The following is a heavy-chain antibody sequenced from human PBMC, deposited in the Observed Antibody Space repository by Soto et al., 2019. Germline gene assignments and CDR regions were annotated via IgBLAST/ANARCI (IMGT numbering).Heavy chain of an antibody. D-gene: IGHD6-19*01. V-gene: IGHV3-72*01. Sequence: EVQLVESGGGLVQPGGSLRLSCAASGLIFSDYHMDWVRQAPGKGVEWVGRIRRKANSYTTEYAACVKGRFTISRDDSKNSLYLQMNSLKSEDTAVYYCAMLGGWSGGSSGMDVWGQGTTVTVSS. CDR2: IRRKANSYTT. CDR3: AMLGGWSGGSSGMDV. CDR1: GLIFSDYH. J-gene: IGHJ6*02.